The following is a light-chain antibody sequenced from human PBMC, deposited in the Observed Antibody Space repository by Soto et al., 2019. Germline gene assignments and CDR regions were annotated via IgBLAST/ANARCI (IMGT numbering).Light chain of an antibody. V-gene: IGKV3-20*01. Sequence: EIVLTQSPGTLSLSPGERATLSCRASQSVSSSYLAWYQQKPGQAPRPLIYGASSRATGIPDRFSGSGSGTDFTLTISRLEPEDFAVYYCQQYGSSPWTFGQGTRWIS. CDR3: QQYGSSPWT. J-gene: IGKJ1*01. CDR2: GAS. CDR1: QSVSSSY.